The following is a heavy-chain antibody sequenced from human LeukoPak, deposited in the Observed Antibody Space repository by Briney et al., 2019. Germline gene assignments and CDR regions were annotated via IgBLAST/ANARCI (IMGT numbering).Heavy chain of an antibody. V-gene: IGHV3-23*01. D-gene: IGHD5-24*01. Sequence: GGSLRLSCAASGFTFSSYAMSWVRQAPGKGLEWVSAISGSGGSTYHADSVKGRFTISRDNSKNTLYLQMNSLRAEDTAVYYCAKASGYTDYYYYYGMDVWGQGTTVTVSS. J-gene: IGHJ6*02. CDR1: GFTFSSYA. CDR3: AKASGYTDYYYYYGMDV. CDR2: ISGSGGST.